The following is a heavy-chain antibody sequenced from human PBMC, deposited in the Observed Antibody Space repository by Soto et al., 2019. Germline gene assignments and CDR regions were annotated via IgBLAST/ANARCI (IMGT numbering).Heavy chain of an antibody. CDR1: GGSNSSGDYY. J-gene: IGHJ4*02. Sequence: SETLSLTCTVSGGSNSSGDYYWSWIRQPPGKGLEWIGYIYYSGSTYYNPSLKSRVTISVDTSKNQFSLKLSSVTAADTAVYYCASPNAGYCSGGSCYALDYWGQGTLVTVSS. V-gene: IGHV4-30-4*01. D-gene: IGHD2-15*01. CDR3: ASPNAGYCSGGSCYALDY. CDR2: IYYSGST.